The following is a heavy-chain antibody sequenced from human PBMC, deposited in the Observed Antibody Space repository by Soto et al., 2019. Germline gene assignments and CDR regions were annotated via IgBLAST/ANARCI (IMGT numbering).Heavy chain of an antibody. Sequence: ASVEVSCKASGYTFTSYCISWVLQAPGQGLEWMGWISAYNGNTNYAQKLQGRVTMTTDTSTSTAYMELRSLRSDDTAVYYCARVRPVYDFWSGYPPRGGYFDYWGQGTLVTVSS. J-gene: IGHJ4*02. CDR2: ISAYNGNT. D-gene: IGHD3-3*01. CDR1: GYTFTSYC. V-gene: IGHV1-18*04. CDR3: ARVRPVYDFWSGYPPRGGYFDY.